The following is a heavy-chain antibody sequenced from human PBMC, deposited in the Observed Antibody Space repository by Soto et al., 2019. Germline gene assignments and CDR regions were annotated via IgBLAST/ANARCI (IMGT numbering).Heavy chain of an antibody. V-gene: IGHV3-15*01. Sequence: EVQLVESGGGLVKPGGTLRLSCAASGFTFSNAWMSWVRQAPGKRLEWVCRIKSKTDGGTTDYAAPVKGRFTISRDDSKNTLYLQMNSMKTEDTAVYYCTTRVDYCSSTSCYVWFDPWGQGTLVTVSS. D-gene: IGHD2-2*01. CDR1: GFTFSNAW. J-gene: IGHJ5*02. CDR3: TTRVDYCSSTSCYVWFDP. CDR2: IKSKTDGGTT.